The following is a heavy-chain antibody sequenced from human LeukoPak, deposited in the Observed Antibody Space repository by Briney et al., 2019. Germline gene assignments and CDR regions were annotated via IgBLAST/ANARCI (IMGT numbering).Heavy chain of an antibody. V-gene: IGHV3-23*01. CDR2: ISESGGYT. Sequence: GGSLRLSCAGSGFTFSSYAMSWVRQAPGKGLEWVSAISESGGYTKYADPVKGRFTISRDNSKNTLYLQINSLKAEDTAAYYCATEDSSDYYSFDYWGQGTRSPSPQ. CDR1: GFTFSSYA. D-gene: IGHD3-22*01. J-gene: IGHJ4*02. CDR3: ATEDSSDYYSFDY.